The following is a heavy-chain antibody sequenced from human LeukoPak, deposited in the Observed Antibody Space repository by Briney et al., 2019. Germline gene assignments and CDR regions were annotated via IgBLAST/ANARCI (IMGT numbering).Heavy chain of an antibody. CDR1: GGSFSDSY. Sequence: SETLSLTCGVYGGSFSDSYWSWIRQPPGKGLEWIGEINHSGSTNYNPSLNSRVTISVDTSKNQFSLKLSSVTAADTAVYYCARGRRYCSSTSCYPPNWFDPWGQGTLVTVSS. J-gene: IGHJ5*02. D-gene: IGHD2-2*01. CDR2: INHSGST. V-gene: IGHV4-34*01. CDR3: ARGRRYCSSTSCYPPNWFDP.